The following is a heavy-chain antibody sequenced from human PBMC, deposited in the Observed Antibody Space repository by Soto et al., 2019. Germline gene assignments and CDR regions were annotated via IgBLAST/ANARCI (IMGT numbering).Heavy chain of an antibody. J-gene: IGHJ4*02. CDR1: GYRFTNDW. D-gene: IGHD4-17*01. CDR2: IYPGDSDT. Sequence: PGESLKISCKGSGYRFTNDWIGWVRQMPGKGLEWMGRIYPGDSDTKYSPSFQGQITISADRSINTAYLQWNSLKASDTAMYFCARLLGPTTVLDYWGRGTLVTVSS. CDR3: ARLLGPTTVLDY. V-gene: IGHV5-51*01.